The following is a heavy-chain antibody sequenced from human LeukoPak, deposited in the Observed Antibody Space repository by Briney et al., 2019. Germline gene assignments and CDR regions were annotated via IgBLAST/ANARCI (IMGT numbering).Heavy chain of an antibody. J-gene: IGHJ3*02. Sequence: GESLKTSCKGSGYSFTSYWIGWVRQMPGKGLEWVGIIYPGGSDTRYSPSFQGQVTISADKSISTAYLQWSSLKASDTAMYYCARSSSSWKRDAFDIWGQGTVVTVSS. CDR2: IYPGGSDT. V-gene: IGHV5-51*01. CDR3: ARSSSSWKRDAFDI. D-gene: IGHD6-13*01. CDR1: GYSFTSYW.